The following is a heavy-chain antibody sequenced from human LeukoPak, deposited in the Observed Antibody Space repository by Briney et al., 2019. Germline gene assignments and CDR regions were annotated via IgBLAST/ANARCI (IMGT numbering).Heavy chain of an antibody. CDR2: IYPGDSDT. Sequence: GESLKISCKGSGYSFTSYWIGWVRQVPGKGLEWMGIIYPGDSDTRCSPSFQGQVTSSADKSISTAYLQWSSLKASDTAMYYCARRAYYYDSSGYYYSLKDAFDIWGQGTMVTVSS. CDR3: ARRAYYYDSSGYYYSLKDAFDI. D-gene: IGHD3-22*01. CDR1: GYSFTSYW. V-gene: IGHV5-51*01. J-gene: IGHJ3*02.